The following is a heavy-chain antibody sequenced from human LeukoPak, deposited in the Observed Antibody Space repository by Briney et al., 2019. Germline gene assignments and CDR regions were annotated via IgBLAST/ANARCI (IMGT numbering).Heavy chain of an antibody. D-gene: IGHD5-12*01. V-gene: IGHV3-23*01. CDR1: GFTFSNYA. Sequence: GGSLRLSCAASGFTFSNYAMSWVRQAPGKGLEWVSAISGSGDNTYYADSVKGRFTVSRDNAKNSLYLQMNSLRAEDTAVYYCAREGTWRSFDIWGQGTMVTVSS. CDR3: AREGTWRSFDI. J-gene: IGHJ3*02. CDR2: ISGSGDNT.